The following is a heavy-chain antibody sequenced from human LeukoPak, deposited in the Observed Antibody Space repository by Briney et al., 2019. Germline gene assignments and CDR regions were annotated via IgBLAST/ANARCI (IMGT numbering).Heavy chain of an antibody. CDR2: LDESGRP. D-gene: IGHD2-15*01. V-gene: IGHV4-39*07. CDR1: GGSIRSGDHH. J-gene: IGHJ6*03. CDR3: ARDLGGYPFFMDV. Sequence: SETLSLTCSVSGGSIRSGDHHWAWVRQPPGKGLEFIGSLDESGRPYYNRPLKSRVSISGDTSGKQFSLNLISVTAADTAVYFCARDLGGYPFFMDVWGRGTTVIVSS.